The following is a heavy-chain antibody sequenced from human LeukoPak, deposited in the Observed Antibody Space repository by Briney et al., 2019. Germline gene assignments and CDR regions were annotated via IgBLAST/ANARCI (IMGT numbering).Heavy chain of an antibody. CDR1: GFTFSAYG. CDR2: ISYDGSDK. V-gene: IGHV3-30*18. Sequence: GGSLRLSCAASGFTFSAYGMHWVRQAPGKGLDWVAVISYDGSDKYYAASVKGRFTISRDNSKNTLFLQMNSLRAEDTAVYYCAKGSNRGVATIDYWGQGTLVTVSS. D-gene: IGHD5-12*01. J-gene: IGHJ4*02. CDR3: AKGSNRGVATIDY.